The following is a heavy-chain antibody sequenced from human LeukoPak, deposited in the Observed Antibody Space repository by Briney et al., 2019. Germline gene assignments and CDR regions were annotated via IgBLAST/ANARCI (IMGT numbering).Heavy chain of an antibody. CDR2: IYHSGST. CDR1: GYSISSGYY. D-gene: IGHD3-22*01. J-gene: IGHJ3*02. Sequence: KSSENLSLTRTVPGYSISSGYYWGWIRQPPGKGLEWIGNIYHSGSTYYNPSLKSRVTISVDTSKNQFSLKLSSVTAADTAVYYCARGYYDSSGYAFDIWGQGTMVTVSS. V-gene: IGHV4-38-2*02. CDR3: ARGYYDSSGYAFDI.